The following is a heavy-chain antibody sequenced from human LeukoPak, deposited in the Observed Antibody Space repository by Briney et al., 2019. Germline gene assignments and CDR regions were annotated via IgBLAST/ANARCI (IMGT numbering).Heavy chain of an antibody. CDR3: ARRDSSYGFDY. J-gene: IGHJ4*02. CDR1: GFTLSTYS. Sequence: PGGSLRLSCAASGFTLSTYSMNWVRQAPGKGLEWVSSISSTGTYIYYADSLKGRFTISSDNAKNSLYLQMNSLRAEDTAVYYCARRDSSYGFDYWGQGTMVTVSS. D-gene: IGHD2-15*01. CDR2: ISSTGTYI. V-gene: IGHV3-21*06.